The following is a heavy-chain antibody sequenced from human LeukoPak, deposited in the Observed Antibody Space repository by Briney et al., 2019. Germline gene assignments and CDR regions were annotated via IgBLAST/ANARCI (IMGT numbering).Heavy chain of an antibody. Sequence: ASVTVSCKASGYTFTSYGISWVRQAPGQGLEWMGWISAYNGNANYAQKLQGRVTMTTDTSTSTAYMELRSLRSDDTAVYYCARDKKVAAAGPIDYWGQGTLVTVSS. CDR2: ISAYNGNA. D-gene: IGHD6-13*01. CDR3: ARDKKVAAAGPIDY. V-gene: IGHV1-18*01. J-gene: IGHJ4*02. CDR1: GYTFTSYG.